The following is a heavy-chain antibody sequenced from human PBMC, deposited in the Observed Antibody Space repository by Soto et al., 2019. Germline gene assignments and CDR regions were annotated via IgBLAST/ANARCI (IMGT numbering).Heavy chain of an antibody. CDR2: IIPVVVTP. CDR3: ASAGNSTWSTEY. D-gene: IGHD1-1*01. CDR1: GGTFINYA. V-gene: IGHV1-69*06. Sequence: GASVKVSCKTSGGTFINYAVSWVRQAPGQGLEWMGAIIPVVVTPSYALKFQGRLTITADKSTNTVYMELSRLTSEDTAVYYCASAGNSTWSTEYWGQGTLVTVSS. J-gene: IGHJ4*02.